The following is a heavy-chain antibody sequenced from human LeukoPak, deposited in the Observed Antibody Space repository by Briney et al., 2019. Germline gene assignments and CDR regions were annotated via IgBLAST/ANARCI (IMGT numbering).Heavy chain of an antibody. CDR2: ISSSSSTI. CDR3: ARDPAAGTKGAFDI. V-gene: IGHV3-48*04. D-gene: IGHD6-13*01. J-gene: IGHJ3*02. Sequence: GGSLRLSCAASGFTFSSYSMNWVRQAPGKGLEWVSYISSSSSTIYYADSVKGRFTISRDNAKNSLYLQMNSLRAEDTAVYYCARDPAAGTKGAFDIWGQGTMVTVSS. CDR1: GFTFSSYS.